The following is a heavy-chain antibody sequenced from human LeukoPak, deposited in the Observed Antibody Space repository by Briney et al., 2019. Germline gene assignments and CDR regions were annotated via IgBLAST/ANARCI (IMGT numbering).Heavy chain of an antibody. J-gene: IGHJ6*02. V-gene: IGHV3-53*04. Sequence: PGGSLRLSCAASWFTVKSNYMLWVPQAPGKGLEWVSVIYSGGSTYYADSVKGRFTISGHNSRHTLYLQMNSLRAEDTAVYYCARDSPLQRYCSSTSCPNHYYYGMDVWGQGTTVTVSS. D-gene: IGHD2-2*01. CDR1: WFTVKSNY. CDR3: ARDSPLQRYCSSTSCPNHYYYGMDV. CDR2: IYSGGST.